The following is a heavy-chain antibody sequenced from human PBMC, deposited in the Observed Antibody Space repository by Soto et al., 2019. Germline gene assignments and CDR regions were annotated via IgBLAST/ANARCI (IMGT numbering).Heavy chain of an antibody. CDR2: FDPEDGET. V-gene: IGHV1-24*01. J-gene: IGHJ6*02. Sequence: ASVKVSCQVSGYTLTELSMHWVRQAPGKGLEWMGGFDPEDGETIYAQKFQGRVTMTEDTSTDTAYMELSSLRSEDTAVYYCATDLPIVVVQAAHFHGMDVWGQGTTVTVSS. CDR1: GYTLTELS. CDR3: ATDLPIVVVQAAHFHGMDV. D-gene: IGHD2-2*01.